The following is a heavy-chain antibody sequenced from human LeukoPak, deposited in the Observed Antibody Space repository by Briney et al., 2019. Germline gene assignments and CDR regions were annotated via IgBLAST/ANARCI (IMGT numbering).Heavy chain of an antibody. CDR3: ARGLDTVDISTGFDS. J-gene: IGHJ4*02. CDR1: GFTFSSYA. V-gene: IGHV3-23*01. D-gene: IGHD3-9*01. CDR2: ISGSGAST. Sequence: GGPLRLSCAASGFTFSSYAMSWVRQAPGKGLEWVSAISGSGASTYYADSVRGRFTISRDNSKNTLYLQMNSLRADDTAIYYCARGLDTVDISTGFDSWGQGTLVTVSS.